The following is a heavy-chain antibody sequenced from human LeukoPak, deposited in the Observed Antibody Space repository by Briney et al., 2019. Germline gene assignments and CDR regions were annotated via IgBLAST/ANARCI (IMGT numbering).Heavy chain of an antibody. D-gene: IGHD1-26*01. J-gene: IGHJ4*02. Sequence: SETLSLTCTVSGGSISSYYWSWIRRPAGKGLEWIGRIYTSGSTNYNPSLKSRVTMSVDTSKNQFSLKLSSVTAADTAVYYCARGQRRSGSFHFDYWGQGTLVTVSS. V-gene: IGHV4-4*07. CDR1: GGSISSYY. CDR3: ARGQRRSGSFHFDY. CDR2: IYTSGST.